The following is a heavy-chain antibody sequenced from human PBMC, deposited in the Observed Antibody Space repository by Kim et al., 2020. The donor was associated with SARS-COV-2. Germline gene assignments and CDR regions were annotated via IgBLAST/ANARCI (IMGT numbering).Heavy chain of an antibody. Sequence: DSVKGRFTISKNNPKNIMFLQLDSLRTEDTAVYYCAREGQSSGRAGTFDVWGQGTLVTVSS. CDR3: AREGQSSGRAGTFDV. J-gene: IGHJ3*01. D-gene: IGHD1-1*01. V-gene: IGHV3-11*04.